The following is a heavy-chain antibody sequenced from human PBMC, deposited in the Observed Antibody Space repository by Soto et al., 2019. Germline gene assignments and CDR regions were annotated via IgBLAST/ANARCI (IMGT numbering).Heavy chain of an antibody. D-gene: IGHD6-13*01. Sequence: GGSLRLSCSASGFTFSTYDMYWVRQAPGKGLEYVSVITSDGRSKYYADSVKGRFTVSRDNSKSILYLQMSSLRAEDTAVYYCVKDSGGIAGGFDHWGQGTLVTVSS. V-gene: IGHV3-64D*08. CDR3: VKDSGGIAGGFDH. CDR2: ITSDGRSK. CDR1: GFTFSTYD. J-gene: IGHJ4*02.